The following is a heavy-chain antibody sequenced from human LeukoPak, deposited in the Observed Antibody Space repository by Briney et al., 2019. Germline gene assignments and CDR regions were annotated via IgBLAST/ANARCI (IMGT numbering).Heavy chain of an antibody. CDR3: ARVLYDYYFDF. Sequence: PSETLSLTCTVSGGSTSSGGYYWSWIRQHPGKGLEWIGCISYSGIAYYNPSLKSRVIVSVDTSRNQFSLDLSSVTAADTALYYCARVLYDYYFDFWGQGTLVTVSS. D-gene: IGHD2/OR15-2a*01. J-gene: IGHJ4*02. CDR1: GGSTSSGGYY. CDR2: ISYSGIA. V-gene: IGHV4-31*03.